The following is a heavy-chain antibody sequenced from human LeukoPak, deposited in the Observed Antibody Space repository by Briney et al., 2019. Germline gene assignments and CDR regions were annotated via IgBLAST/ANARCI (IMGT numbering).Heavy chain of an antibody. J-gene: IGHJ3*02. D-gene: IGHD3-22*01. V-gene: IGHV4-34*01. CDR3: ARIYDSSGYYHYSPDAFDI. Sequence: PSETLSLTCTVSGGSISSYYWSWIRQPAGKGLEWIGEINHSGSTNYNPSLKSRVTISVDTSKNQFSLKLSSVTAADTAVYYCARIYDSSGYYHYSPDAFDIWGQGTMVTVSS. CDR1: GGSISSYY. CDR2: INHSGST.